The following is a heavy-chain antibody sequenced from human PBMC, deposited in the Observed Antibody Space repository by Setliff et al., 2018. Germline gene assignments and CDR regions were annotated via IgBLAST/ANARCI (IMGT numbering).Heavy chain of an antibody. CDR2: IYTSGST. D-gene: IGHD3-10*01. Sequence: SETLSLTCTVSGDSIYNHFWSWVRQPPGKGLEWIGYIYTSGSTNYNPSLKSRVTISLDTSKSQFSLKLSSVTAADTAVYYCARDSTELGHVYYASGSYPIDYWGQGTLVTVSS. CDR3: ARDSTELGHVYYASGSYPIDY. V-gene: IGHV4-4*08. CDR1: GDSIYNHF. J-gene: IGHJ4*02.